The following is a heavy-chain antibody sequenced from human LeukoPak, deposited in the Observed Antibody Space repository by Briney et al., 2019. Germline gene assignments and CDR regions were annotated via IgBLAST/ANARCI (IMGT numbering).Heavy chain of an antibody. V-gene: IGHV1-24*01. CDR2: FDPEDGET. D-gene: IGHD6-19*01. CDR3: ATDGGPGAVGPTDGFDY. Sequence: GGPVKVSCRVSGYTLTELSMHWVRQAPGKGPEWMGGFDPEDGETIYAQKFQGRVTMTEDTSTDTAYMELSSLRSEDTAVYYCATDGGPGAVGPTDGFDYWGQGNLVTVSS. CDR1: GYTLTELS. J-gene: IGHJ4*02.